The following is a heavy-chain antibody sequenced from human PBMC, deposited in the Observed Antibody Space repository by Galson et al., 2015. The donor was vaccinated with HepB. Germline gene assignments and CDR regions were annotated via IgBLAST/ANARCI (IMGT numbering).Heavy chain of an antibody. V-gene: IGHV3-30*02. D-gene: IGHD3-22*01. J-gene: IGHJ4*02. CDR3: AKGGAYYYDSSGYPVGN. Sequence: SLRLSCAASGFTFSSYGMHWVRQAPGKGLEWVAFIRYDGSNKYYADSVKGRFTISRDNSKNTLYLQMNSLRAEDTAVYYCAKGGAYYYDSSGYPVGNWGQGTLVTVSS. CDR1: GFTFSSYG. CDR2: IRYDGSNK.